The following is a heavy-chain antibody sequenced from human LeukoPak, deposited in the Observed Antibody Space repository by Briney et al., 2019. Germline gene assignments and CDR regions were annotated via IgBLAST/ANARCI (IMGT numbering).Heavy chain of an antibody. CDR2: IYTGGTT. J-gene: IGHJ4*02. D-gene: IGHD3-16*02. CDR1: GLTVTSND. CDR3: ARGGGELSPYYFDY. Sequence: GGSLRLSCAASGLTVTSNDMSWVRQAPGKGLEWVSVIYTGGTTYYADSVKGRLTISRDNSQNTLYLQMISLRAEDTAVYYCARGGGELSPYYFDYWGQGTLVTVSS. V-gene: IGHV3-66*01.